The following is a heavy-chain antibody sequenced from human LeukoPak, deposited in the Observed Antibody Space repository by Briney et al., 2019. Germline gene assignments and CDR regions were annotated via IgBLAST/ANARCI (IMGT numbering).Heavy chain of an antibody. CDR3: ARRYGSGNFGDY. J-gene: IGHJ4*02. V-gene: IGHV3-15*01. CDR1: GFSFSYHW. CDR2: IKSKTDGGAT. D-gene: IGHD3-10*01. Sequence: GGSLRLSCAGSGFSFSYHWMNWVRQAPGKGLEWVGRIKSKTDGGATDYAAPVKGRFTISRDDSKNTLYLQMSSLKGEDTAVYYCARRYGSGNFGDYWGQGTLVTVSS.